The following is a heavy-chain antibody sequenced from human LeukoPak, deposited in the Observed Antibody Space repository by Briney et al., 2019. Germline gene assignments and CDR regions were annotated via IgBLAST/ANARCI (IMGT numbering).Heavy chain of an antibody. V-gene: IGHV4-59*08. Sequence: SGTLCLTCTVSGGSISSYYWSWVRQPPGKGLEWIWYLYYSGSPNYSPSLKSRVPISVAKSKNQFSLTLRSVAAADTAVYSCARRGGSNNWFDPWGQGTLVTVSS. CDR1: GGSISSYY. CDR3: ARRGGSNNWFDP. D-gene: IGHD3-3*01. CDR2: LYYSGSP. J-gene: IGHJ5*02.